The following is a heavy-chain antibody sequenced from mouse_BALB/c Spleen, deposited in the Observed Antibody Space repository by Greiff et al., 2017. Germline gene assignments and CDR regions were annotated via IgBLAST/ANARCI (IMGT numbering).Heavy chain of an antibody. J-gene: IGHJ2*01. CDR3: AREKYGRRVLYFDY. D-gene: IGHD2-10*02. Sequence: DVKLVESGGGLVQPGGSRKLSCAASGFTFSDYGVAWVRQAPGKGPEWVAFISNLAYSIYYADTVTGRFTISRENAKNTLYLEMSSLRSEDTAMYYCAREKYGRRVLYFDYWGQGTTLTVSS. CDR1: GFTFSDYG. CDR2: ISNLAYSI. V-gene: IGHV5-15*02.